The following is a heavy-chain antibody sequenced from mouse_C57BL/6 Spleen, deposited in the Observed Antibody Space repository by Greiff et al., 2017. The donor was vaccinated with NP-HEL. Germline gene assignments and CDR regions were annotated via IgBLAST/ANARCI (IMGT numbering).Heavy chain of an antibody. CDR3: VDYDGAY. CDR2: IRSKSNNYAT. Sequence: EVQRVESGGGLVQPKGSLKLSCAASGFSFNTYAMNWVRQAPGKGLEWVARIRSKSNNYATYYVDSVKDRFTISRDDSESMLYLQMNNLKTEDTAMNYCVDYDGAYWGQGTLVTVSA. J-gene: IGHJ3*01. D-gene: IGHD2-4*01. V-gene: IGHV10-1*01. CDR1: GFSFNTYA.